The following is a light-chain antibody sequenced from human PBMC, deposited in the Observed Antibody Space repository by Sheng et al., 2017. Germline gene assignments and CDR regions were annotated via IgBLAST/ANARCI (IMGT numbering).Light chain of an antibody. J-gene: IGKJ1*01. CDR3: QQYDRLHWT. CDR2: SAS. Sequence: DIQLTQSPSSLSGSVGDRVIITCQASQGITNYLNWYHHKPGKAPELLIYSASHLQPGVPSRFTGSGSGTDFTLAINGLQPEDIGTYYCQQYDRLHWTFGQGTKVEIK. CDR1: QGITNY. V-gene: IGKV1-33*01.